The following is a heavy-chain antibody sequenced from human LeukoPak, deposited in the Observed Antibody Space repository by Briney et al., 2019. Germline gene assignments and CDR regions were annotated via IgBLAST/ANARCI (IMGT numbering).Heavy chain of an antibody. CDR3: RRVGDGYNPHYFDY. CDR2: IIPIFGTA. Sequence: GSSVKVSCKASGGTFSRYAISWVRQAPGQGLEWMGGIIPIFGTANYAQKFQGRVTITTDESTSTAYMELSSLRSEDTARYYCRRVGDGYNPHYFDYWGQGTLVTVYS. J-gene: IGHJ4*02. CDR1: GGTFSRYA. V-gene: IGHV1-69*05. D-gene: IGHD5-24*01.